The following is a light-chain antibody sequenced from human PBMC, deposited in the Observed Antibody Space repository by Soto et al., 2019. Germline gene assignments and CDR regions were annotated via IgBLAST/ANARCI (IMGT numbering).Light chain of an antibody. V-gene: IGKV3-20*01. J-gene: IGKJ1*01. CDR2: ATS. CDR1: QSISSSY. CDR3: HQYQDSPRT. Sequence: EIVLTKSPGTLSLSPGERVTLSCRVSQSISSSYLAWYQQNPGQAPRLLMYATSSRATGVPDRFSGSGSGTDFTLTISRLEPEDLAVYYCHQYQDSPRTFGQGTKVEI.